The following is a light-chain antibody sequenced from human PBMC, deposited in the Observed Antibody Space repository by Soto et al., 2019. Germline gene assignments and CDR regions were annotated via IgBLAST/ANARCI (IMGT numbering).Light chain of an antibody. Sequence: QSALTQPPSASGSPGQSVAISCTGTNSDVGGYNYVSWYRQHPGKAPKLMISEVSKRPSGVPDRFSGSKSGNTASLTVAGLHDEDEADYYCSSYAGSGIWVLGGGTQLTVL. CDR3: SSYAGSGIWV. J-gene: IGLJ3*02. CDR2: EVS. CDR1: NSDVGGYNY. V-gene: IGLV2-8*01.